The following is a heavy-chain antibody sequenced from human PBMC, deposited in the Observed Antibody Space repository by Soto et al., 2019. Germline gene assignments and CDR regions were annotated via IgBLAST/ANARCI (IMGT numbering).Heavy chain of an antibody. Sequence: QVQLQESGPGLVKPSQTLSLTCTVSGGSISSGDYYWSWIRQPPGKGLEWIGYIYYSGSTYYNPSLKSRVTISVDTSKNQFSLKLSSVTAADTAMYYCARDLNCSGGSCYWFDPWGQGTLVTVSS. CDR1: GGSISSGDYY. J-gene: IGHJ5*02. CDR2: IYYSGST. V-gene: IGHV4-30-4*01. CDR3: ARDLNCSGGSCYWFDP. D-gene: IGHD2-15*01.